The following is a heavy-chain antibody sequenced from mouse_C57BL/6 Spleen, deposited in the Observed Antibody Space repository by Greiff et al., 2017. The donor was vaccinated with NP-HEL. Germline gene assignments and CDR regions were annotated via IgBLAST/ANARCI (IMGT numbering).Heavy chain of an antibody. Sequence: DVKLVESGGGLVKPGGSLKLSCAASGFTFSASGMHWVRQAPEKGLEWVAYISSGSSTIYYADTVKGRFTISRDNAKNTLFLQMTSLRSEDTAMYYCAKPYYYGRGWYFDVWGTGTTVTVSS. CDR2: ISSGSSTI. V-gene: IGHV5-17*01. J-gene: IGHJ1*03. CDR3: AKPYYYGRGWYFDV. D-gene: IGHD1-1*01. CDR1: GFTFSASG.